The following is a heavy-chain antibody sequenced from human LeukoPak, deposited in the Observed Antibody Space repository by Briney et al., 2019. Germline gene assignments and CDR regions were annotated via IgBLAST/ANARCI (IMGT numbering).Heavy chain of an antibody. CDR3: ARVGAVAGTHPLRY. V-gene: IGHV1-18*01. CDR2: ISAYNGNT. D-gene: IGHD6-19*01. Sequence: ASVKVSCKASGYTFTSYGISWVRQAPGQGLEWMGWISAYNGNTNYAQKLQGRVTMTTDTSTSTAYMELRSLRSDDTAVYYCARVGAVAGTHPLRYWGQGTLVTVSS. J-gene: IGHJ4*02. CDR1: GYTFTSYG.